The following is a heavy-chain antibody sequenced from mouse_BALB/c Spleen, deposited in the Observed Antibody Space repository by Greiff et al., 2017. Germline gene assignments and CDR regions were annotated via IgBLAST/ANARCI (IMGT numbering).Heavy chain of an antibody. CDR1: GFTFSSFG. J-gene: IGHJ2*01. D-gene: IGHD2-14*01. CDR3: ARGYDGFDY. V-gene: IGHV5-17*02. Sequence: DVMLVESGGGLVQPGGSRKLSCAASGFTFSSFGMHWVRQAPEKGLEWVAYISSGSSTIYYADTVKGRFTISRDNPKNTLFLQMTSLRSEDTAMYYCARGYDGFDYWGQGTTLTVSS. CDR2: ISSGSSTI.